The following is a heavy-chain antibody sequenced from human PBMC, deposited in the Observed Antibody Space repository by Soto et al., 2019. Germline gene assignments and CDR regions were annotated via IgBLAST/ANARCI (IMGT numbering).Heavy chain of an antibody. D-gene: IGHD3-10*01. J-gene: IGHJ6*02. CDR2: IFYSGTT. CDR1: GGSISSGNYY. CDR3: ARVSGWFGEFNYYYDGMDV. Sequence: QVQLQESGPGLVKPSQTLSLTCTVSGGSISSGNYYWSWIRQPPGKGLEWIGYIFYSGTTYYNPSLKSRVIISVDTSSNQFALKVNSVTAADTAVYYCARVSGWFGEFNYYYDGMDVWGQGTTVTVSS. V-gene: IGHV4-30-4*01.